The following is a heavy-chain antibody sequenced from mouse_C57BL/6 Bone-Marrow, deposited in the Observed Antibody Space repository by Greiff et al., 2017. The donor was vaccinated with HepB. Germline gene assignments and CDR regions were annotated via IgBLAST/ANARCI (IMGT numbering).Heavy chain of an antibody. CDR2: IYPGSGSN. V-gene: IGHV1-55*01. CDR3: ASEVNWYNYAMDY. J-gene: IGHJ4*01. D-gene: IGHD4-1*01. Sequence: QVQLQQPGAELVKPGASVKMSCKASGYTFTSYWITWVKQRPGQGLEWIGDIYPGSGSNNYNEKFKSKATLTVATSSSTAYMQLSSLTSEDSAVYYCASEVNWYNYAMDYWGQGTSVTVSS. CDR1: GYTFTSYW.